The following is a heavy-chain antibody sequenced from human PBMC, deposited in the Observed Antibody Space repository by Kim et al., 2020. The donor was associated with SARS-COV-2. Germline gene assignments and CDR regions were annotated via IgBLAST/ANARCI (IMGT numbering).Heavy chain of an antibody. Sequence: ASVKVSCKASGYTFTSYDINWVRQATGQGLEWMGWMNPNSGNTGYAQKFQGRVTMTRNTSITTAYMELSSLTSDDTAVYYCTRSMGRGSDYYAYWGLGTLLTASS. CDR2: MNPNSGNT. CDR3: TRSMGRGSDYYAY. CDR1: GYTFTSYD. J-gene: IGHJ4*02. D-gene: IGHD3-22*01. V-gene: IGHV1-8*01.